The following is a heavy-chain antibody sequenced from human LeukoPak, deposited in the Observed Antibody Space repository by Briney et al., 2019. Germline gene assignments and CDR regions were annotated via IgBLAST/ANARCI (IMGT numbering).Heavy chain of an antibody. CDR3: TQSGGYSGYDFGSGFDY. V-gene: IGHV3-23*01. CDR1: GFTFSSYA. CDR2: ISGSGGST. D-gene: IGHD5-12*01. Sequence: GGSLRLSCAASGFTFSSYAMSWVRQAPGKGLEWVSAISGSGGSTYYADSVKGRFTISRDNSKNTLYLQMNSPRAEDTAVYYCTQSGGYSGYDFGSGFDYWGQGTLVTVSS. J-gene: IGHJ4*02.